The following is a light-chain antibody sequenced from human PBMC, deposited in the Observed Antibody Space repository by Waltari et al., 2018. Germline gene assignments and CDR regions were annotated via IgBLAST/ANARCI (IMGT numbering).Light chain of an antibody. CDR1: QDISSY. CDR2: AAS. V-gene: IGKV1-33*01. Sequence: DIQMTQSPSSLSASVGDRVTITCQASQDISSYLNWYQQKAGKAPKLLMSAASNLEAGVPSRFSGDRFGKDFTFTITSLQSEDIATYYCQQYADLPWTFGQGTKVEIK. CDR3: QQYADLPWT. J-gene: IGKJ1*01.